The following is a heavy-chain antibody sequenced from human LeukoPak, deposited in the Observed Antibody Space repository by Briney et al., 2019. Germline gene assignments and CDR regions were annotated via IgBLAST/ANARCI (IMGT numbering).Heavy chain of an antibody. CDR3: AREKDTSLAPYFDY. V-gene: IGHV3-53*01. D-gene: IGHD5-18*01. CDR1: GFNVSSNY. Sequence: PGGSLRLSCAASGFNVSSNYMSWVRQAPGKGLEWVSILYSGGSTYYADSVKGRFTISRDNSKNTLYLQMNSLRAEDTAVYYCAREKDTSLAPYFDYWGQGTLVTVSS. J-gene: IGHJ4*02. CDR2: LYSGGST.